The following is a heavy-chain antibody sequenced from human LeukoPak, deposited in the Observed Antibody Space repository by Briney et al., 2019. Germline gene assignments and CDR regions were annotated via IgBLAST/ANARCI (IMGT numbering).Heavy chain of an antibody. J-gene: IGHJ4*02. CDR2: MSSSGTKI. CDR3: ARGGWETYFDY. V-gene: IGHV3-11*04. CDR1: GFTLSDYY. D-gene: IGHD1-26*01. Sequence: SGGSLRLSCAASGFTLSDYYMSWIRQAPGRGLEWVSYMSSSGTKIYYTGSVKGRFTISRDIAEKSVYLQMNSLRAEDTAVYYCARGGWETYFDYWGLGTLVTVSS.